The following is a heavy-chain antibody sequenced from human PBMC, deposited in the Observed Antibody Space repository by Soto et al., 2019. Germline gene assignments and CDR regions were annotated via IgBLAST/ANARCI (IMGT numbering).Heavy chain of an antibody. D-gene: IGHD6-6*01. CDR2: INPNSGGT. J-gene: IGHJ5*02. CDR1: GYTFTGYY. Sequence: DSVKVSCKASGYTFTGYYMHWVRQAPGQGLEWMGWINPNSGGTNYAQKFQGRVTMTRDTSISTAYMELSRLRSDDTAVYYCARGRRIAARPYPTNNWFDPWGQGTMVTVYS. V-gene: IGHV1-2*02. CDR3: ARGRRIAARPYPTNNWFDP.